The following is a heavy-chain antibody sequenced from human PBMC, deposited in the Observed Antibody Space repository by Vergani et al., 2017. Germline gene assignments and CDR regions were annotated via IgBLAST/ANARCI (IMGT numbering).Heavy chain of an antibody. D-gene: IGHD3-22*01. Sequence: QVQLVQSAAEVKKPGASVKVSCKSSGYTLTSNDINGVRKATGEGLRWMGRMNPNRGDTGTAQKFQGRVNITRNTAISTSYMELSSLRSEDTAVYYCARNYDYSSGYYYNWFDPWGQGTLVTVSS. CDR1: GYTLTSND. V-gene: IGHV1-8*03. CDR3: ARNYDYSSGYYYNWFDP. J-gene: IGHJ5*02. CDR2: MNPNRGDT.